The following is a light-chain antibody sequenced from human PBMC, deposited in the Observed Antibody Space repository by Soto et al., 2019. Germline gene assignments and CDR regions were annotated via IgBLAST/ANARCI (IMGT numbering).Light chain of an antibody. J-gene: IGKJ1*01. CDR1: QSVSSN. CDR2: GAY. Sequence: EIVMTQSPATLSVSPGERATLSCRASQSVSSNLAWYQQKPGQAPRLLIYGAYTRATGIPDRFSGSGSGTDFTLTIRRLEPEDFAVYYCQQYGSSPTTFGQGTKVDIK. CDR3: QQYGSSPTT. V-gene: IGKV3-20*01.